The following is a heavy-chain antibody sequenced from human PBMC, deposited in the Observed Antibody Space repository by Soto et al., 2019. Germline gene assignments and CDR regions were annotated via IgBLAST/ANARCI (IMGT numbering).Heavy chain of an antibody. V-gene: IGHV3-48*02. CDR3: ARGKYGIADQHLDY. CDR1: GFTFSSYS. CDR2: ISSSSSTI. J-gene: IGHJ4*02. D-gene: IGHD6-13*01. Sequence: GGSLRLSCAASGFTFSSYSMNWVRQAPGKGLEWVSYISSSSSTIYYADSVKGRFTISRDNAKNSLYLQMNSLRDEDTAVYYCARGKYGIADQHLDYCGQGPLVTVYS.